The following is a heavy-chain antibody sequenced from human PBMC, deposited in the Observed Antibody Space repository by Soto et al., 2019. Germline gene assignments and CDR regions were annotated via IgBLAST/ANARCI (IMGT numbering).Heavy chain of an antibody. CDR1: GGSVSSGNNY. D-gene: IGHD4-17*01. V-gene: IGHV4-61*01. CDR2: IYNSGST. Sequence: QVQLQESGPGLVKPSETLSLTCSVSGGSVSSGNNYWSWVRQPPGKGLEWIGYIYNSGSTNYNPSLARRVTISVDTSQNQFSLNLSPVTAADTAVYYCTSGRMTTLDWGQGTLVTVSS. CDR3: TSGRMTTLD. J-gene: IGHJ4*02.